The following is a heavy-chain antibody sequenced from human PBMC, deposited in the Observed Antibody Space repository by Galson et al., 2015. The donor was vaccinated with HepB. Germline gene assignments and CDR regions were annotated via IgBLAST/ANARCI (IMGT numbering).Heavy chain of an antibody. CDR2: IKQDGSEK. D-gene: IGHD1-26*01. Sequence: SLRLSCAASGFTFSSYWMSWVRQAPGKGLEWVANIKQDGSEKYYVDSVKGRFTISRDNAKNSLYLQMNSLRAEDTAVYHCARVSAVGAGYYYGMDVWGQGTTVTVSS. V-gene: IGHV3-7*03. CDR3: ARVSAVGAGYYYGMDV. J-gene: IGHJ6*02. CDR1: GFTFSSYW.